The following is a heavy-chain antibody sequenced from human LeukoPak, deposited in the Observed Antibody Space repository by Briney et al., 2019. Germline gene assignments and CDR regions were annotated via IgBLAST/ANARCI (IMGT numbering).Heavy chain of an antibody. V-gene: IGHV4-38-2*01. D-gene: IGHD3-3*01. CDR3: ARHPHDFWSGYYLYYYYYMDV. CDR2: IYHIGST. CDR1: GYSISIGYY. Sequence: SETLSLTCAVSGYSISIGYYWAWIRQPPGKGRDGIGSIYHIGSTYYNPSLTSRVTISVDTSKNQFSLKLSSVTAADTAVYYCARHPHDFWSGYYLYYYYYMDVWGKGTTVTVSS. J-gene: IGHJ6*03.